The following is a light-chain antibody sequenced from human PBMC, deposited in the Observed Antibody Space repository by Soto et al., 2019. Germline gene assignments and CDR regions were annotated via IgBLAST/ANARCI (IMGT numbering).Light chain of an antibody. CDR1: KNINTW. CDR3: QQSYRSPWT. V-gene: IGKV1-39*01. Sequence: DIQMTQSPSTLSASVGDRVTITCRASKNINTWVAWYQQKPGKAPKLLIYDASSLQSGVPSRFSGSGSGTDFTLTINSLQPEDFATYFCQQSYRSPWTFGQGTKVDIK. J-gene: IGKJ1*01. CDR2: DAS.